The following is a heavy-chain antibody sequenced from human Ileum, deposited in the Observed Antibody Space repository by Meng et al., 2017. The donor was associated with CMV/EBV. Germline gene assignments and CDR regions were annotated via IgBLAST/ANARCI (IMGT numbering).Heavy chain of an antibody. D-gene: IGHD3/OR15-3a*01. Sequence: GGSLRLSCAASGFTFTSYSMTWVRQAPVKVLEWISYIGVGSATVLYAGSVKGRFTIYRDNGKSSLYLRVNSRRAEDTAVYYCVRDEDWALDYWGQGTLVTVSS. J-gene: IGHJ4*02. CDR1: GFTFTSYS. CDR2: IGVGSATV. CDR3: VRDEDWALDY. V-gene: IGHV3-48*04.